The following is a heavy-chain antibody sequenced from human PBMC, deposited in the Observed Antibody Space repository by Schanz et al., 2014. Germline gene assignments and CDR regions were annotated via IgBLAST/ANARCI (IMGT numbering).Heavy chain of an antibody. Sequence: QVQLQESGPGLVKPSETLSLTCTVSGGSISSYYWNWIRQPPGKGLEWIGYIYYSVTTKYNPSLKSRVSISVDTSTNQFSLKLSSVTAADTAVYYCARGHSSGLLDYWGQGTLVTVSS. D-gene: IGHD3-22*01. CDR3: ARGHSSGLLDY. CDR1: GGSISSYY. V-gene: IGHV4-59*01. CDR2: IYYSVTT. J-gene: IGHJ4*02.